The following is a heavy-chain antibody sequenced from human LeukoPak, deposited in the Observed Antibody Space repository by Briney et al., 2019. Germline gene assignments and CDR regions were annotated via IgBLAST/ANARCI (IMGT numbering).Heavy chain of an antibody. V-gene: IGHV4-59*12. Sequence: SETLSLTCTVSGGSISSYYWSWIRQPPGKGLEWIGYIYYSGSTNYNPTLKSRVTISVDTSKNQFSLKLSSVTAADTAVYYCARGLSLVGATNDYWGQGTLVTVSS. D-gene: IGHD1-26*01. CDR2: IYYSGST. CDR3: ARGLSLVGATNDY. J-gene: IGHJ4*02. CDR1: GGSISSYY.